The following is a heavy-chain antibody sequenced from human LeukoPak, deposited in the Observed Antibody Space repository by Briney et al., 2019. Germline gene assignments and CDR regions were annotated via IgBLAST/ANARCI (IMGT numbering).Heavy chain of an antibody. CDR2: IIPILGIA. CDR1: GGTFSSYA. V-gene: IGHV1-69*04. Sequence: SVKVSCKASGGTFSSYAISWVRQAPGQGLEWMGRIIPILGIANYAQKFQGRVTITADKSTSTAYMELSSLRSEDTAVYYCAKRPTSILAYDNWGQGTPVIVSS. CDR3: AKRPTSILAYDN. D-gene: IGHD3-3*01. J-gene: IGHJ4*02.